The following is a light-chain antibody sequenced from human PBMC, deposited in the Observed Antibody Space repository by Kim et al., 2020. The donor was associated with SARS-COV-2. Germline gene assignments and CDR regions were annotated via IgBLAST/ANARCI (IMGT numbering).Light chain of an antibody. Sequence: GQSITISCTGTSSDVGGYNYVSWYQQHPSKAPKLMIYDVSKRPSGVSNRFSGSKSGNTASLTISGLQAEDEADYYCSSYTSSSTWVFGTGTKVTVL. V-gene: IGLV2-14*04. CDR2: DVS. CDR1: SSDVGGYNY. J-gene: IGLJ1*01. CDR3: SSYTSSSTWV.